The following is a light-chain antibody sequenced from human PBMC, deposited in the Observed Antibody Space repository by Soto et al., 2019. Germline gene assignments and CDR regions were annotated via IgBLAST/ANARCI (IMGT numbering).Light chain of an antibody. CDR1: QAIRND. CDR2: FAS. V-gene: IGKV1-6*02. CDR3: LQDYNYPPT. J-gene: IGKJ1*01. Sequence: AIQMTQSPSSLSASVGDRVTITCRASQAIRNDLGWYRQKPGKAPKLLIYFASSLQSGVPSRFSGSGSGTDFTLTISSLQPEDFATYYCLQDYNYPPTFGQGTKVEMK.